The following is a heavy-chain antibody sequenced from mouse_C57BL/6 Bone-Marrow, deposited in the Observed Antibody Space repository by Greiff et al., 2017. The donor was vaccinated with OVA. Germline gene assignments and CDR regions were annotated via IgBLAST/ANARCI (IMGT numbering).Heavy chain of an antibody. CDR3: AREGDGYYPFAY. D-gene: IGHD2-3*01. CDR1: GYTFTSYW. Sequence: VKLQQPGAELVKPGASVKLSCKASGYTFTSYWMQWVKQRPGQGLEWIGEIDPSDSYTNYNQKFKGKATLAVVTSSSTAYMQLSSLTSEDSAVYYGAREGDGYYPFAYWGQGTLVTVSA. J-gene: IGHJ3*01. V-gene: IGHV1-50*01. CDR2: IDPSDSYT.